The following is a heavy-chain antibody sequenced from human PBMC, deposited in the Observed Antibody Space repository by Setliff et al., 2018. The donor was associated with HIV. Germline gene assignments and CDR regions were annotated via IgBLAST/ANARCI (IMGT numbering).Heavy chain of an antibody. J-gene: IGHJ4*02. Sequence: LRLSCVASGFTFSSFGMHWVREAPGKGLEWISYISSSGSTIYYADSVKGRFTISRDNAKNSLYLQMNSRRAEDTAVYYCARDVGVCYTPDYWGQGTLVTVSS. CDR1: GFTFSSFG. CDR2: ISSSGSTI. CDR3: ARDVGVCYTPDY. D-gene: IGHD2-8*01. V-gene: IGHV3-48*03.